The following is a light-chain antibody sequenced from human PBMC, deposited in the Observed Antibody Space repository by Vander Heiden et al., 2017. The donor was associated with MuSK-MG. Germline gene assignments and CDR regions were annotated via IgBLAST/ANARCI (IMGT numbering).Light chain of an antibody. V-gene: IGLV3-9*01. J-gene: IGLJ2*01. Sequence: SYELPQPLSVSVALGPTARITRGGNTIGSKNVHWYQQTPGQVLWLVNYRDSNRPSGIPERFSGSTSAKTTTLTISRAEAGDESDSYYQVWDSSVVFGGGTKLTVL. CDR1: TIGSKN. CDR2: RDS. CDR3: QVWDSSVV.